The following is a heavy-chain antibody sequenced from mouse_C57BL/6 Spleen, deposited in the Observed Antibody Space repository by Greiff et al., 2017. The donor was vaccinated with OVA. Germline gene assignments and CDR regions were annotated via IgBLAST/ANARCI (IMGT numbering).Heavy chain of an antibody. J-gene: IGHJ2*01. CDR3: ASAYYYGSSQYYCDD. CDR1: GFTFSSYA. V-gene: IGHV5-4*03. D-gene: IGHD1-1*01. Sequence: EVMLVESGGGLVKPGGSLKLSCAASGFTFSSYAMSWVRQTPEKRLEWVATISDGGSYTYYPDNVKGRFTISRDNAKNNLYLQMSHLKSEDTAMYYCASAYYYGSSQYYCDDWGQGTTLTVSS. CDR2: ISDGGSYT.